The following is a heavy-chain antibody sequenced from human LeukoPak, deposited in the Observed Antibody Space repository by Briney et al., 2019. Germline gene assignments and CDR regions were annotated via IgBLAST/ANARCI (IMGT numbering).Heavy chain of an antibody. V-gene: IGHV3-30*18. CDR2: ISYDGSNK. CDR1: GFTFRSYG. D-gene: IGHD6-6*01. CDR3: AKGPGCSSIP. Sequence: LTGGSLRLSCAASGFTFRSYGMRWVRQAPGKGLEWVAVISYDGSNKYYADSVKGRFTISRDNSKNTLYLQMNSLRAEDTAVYYCAKGPGCSSIPWGQGTLVTASS. J-gene: IGHJ5*02.